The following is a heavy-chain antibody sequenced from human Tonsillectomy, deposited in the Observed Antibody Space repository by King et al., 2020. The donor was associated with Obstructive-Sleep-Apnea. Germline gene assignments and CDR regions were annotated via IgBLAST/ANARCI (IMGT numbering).Heavy chain of an antibody. J-gene: IGHJ4*02. CDR3: ARDCQGYCSGADCSLGYLDH. D-gene: IGHD2-15*01. Sequence: QLVQSGAEVKKPGASVKVSCKASGYTFTNHYMHWVRQAPGQGLEWLGIINPGGGAINYAQKVQGRVTMTRNKSTSTVYMELSSLRSEDTAVYYCARDCQGYCSGADCSLGYLDHWGQGTLVTVSS. CDR1: GYTFTNHY. CDR2: INPGGGAI. V-gene: IGHV1-46*01.